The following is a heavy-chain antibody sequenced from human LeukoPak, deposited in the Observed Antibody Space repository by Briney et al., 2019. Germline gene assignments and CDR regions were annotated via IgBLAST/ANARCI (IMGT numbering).Heavy chain of an antibody. J-gene: IGHJ4*02. V-gene: IGHV1-8*01. CDR2: MNPNSGNT. D-gene: IGHD6-13*01. Sequence: ASVKVSCKASGYTFTSYDINWVRQAPGQGLEWMGWMNPNSGNTGYAQKLQGRLTMTRNTSISTAYMELSSLRSEDTAVYYCARGSSWYNYWGQGTLVTVSS. CDR3: ARGSSWYNY. CDR1: GYTFTSYD.